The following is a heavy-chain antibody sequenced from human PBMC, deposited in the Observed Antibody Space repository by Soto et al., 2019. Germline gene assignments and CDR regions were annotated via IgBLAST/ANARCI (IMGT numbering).Heavy chain of an antibody. CDR2: IKHDTSEA. J-gene: IGHJ4*02. V-gene: IGHV3-7*03. Sequence: DVQLVESGGGLVQPGRSLRLSCAASGFKFSDYWMSWVRQAPGKGLEWVGNIKHDTSEAHYADSVKGRFTITRDNIKNFLFLQMNGLRSDDTASYYCARDGLLFSGPYRPSRFDYWGLGTLVNVSS. D-gene: IGHD3-16*02. CDR3: ARDGLLFSGPYRPSRFDY. CDR1: GFKFSDYW.